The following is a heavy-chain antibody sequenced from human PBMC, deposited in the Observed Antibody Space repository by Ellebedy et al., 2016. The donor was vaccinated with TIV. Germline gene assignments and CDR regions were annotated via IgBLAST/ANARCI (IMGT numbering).Heavy chain of an antibody. CDR1: GGTSSSYA. V-gene: IGHV1-69*13. Sequence: SVKVSXXASGGTSSSYAISWVRQAPGQGLEWMGGIIPIFGTANYAQKFQGRVTITADESTSTAYMELSSLRSEDTAVYYCARDPLRASQVTTWEMLDYWGQGTLVTVSS. CDR3: ARDPLRASQVTTWEMLDY. CDR2: IIPIFGTA. D-gene: IGHD4-17*01. J-gene: IGHJ4*02.